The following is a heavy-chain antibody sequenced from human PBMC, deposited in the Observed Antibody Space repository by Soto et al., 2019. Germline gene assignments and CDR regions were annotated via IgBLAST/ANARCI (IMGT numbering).Heavy chain of an antibody. Sequence: EVQLVESGGGLVKPGGSLRLSCAASGFTFSSYSMVWVRQAPGKGLEWVSSIGGSSGHIYYADSLKGRFTISGDNAKNSLYRQMTSLRVDDTVVYYVAGTDGAYSTYFDYWGQGTLVTVSS. V-gene: IGHV3-21*01. CDR1: GFTFSSYS. D-gene: IGHD2-15*01. CDR2: IGGSSGHI. CDR3: AGTDGAYSTYFDY. J-gene: IGHJ4*02.